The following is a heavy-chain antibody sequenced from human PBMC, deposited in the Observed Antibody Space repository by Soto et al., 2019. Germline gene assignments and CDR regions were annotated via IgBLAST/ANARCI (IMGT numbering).Heavy chain of an antibody. CDR1: GFTFSSYA. D-gene: IGHD3-10*01. V-gene: IGHV3-30-3*01. Sequence: PGGSLRLSCAASGFTFSSYAMHWVRQAPGKGLEWVAVISYDGSNKYYADSVKGRFTISRDNSKNTLYLQMNSLRAEDTAVYYCARGFRGSGSYHYYGMDVWGQGTMVTVSS. CDR3: ARGFRGSGSYHYYGMDV. CDR2: ISYDGSNK. J-gene: IGHJ6*02.